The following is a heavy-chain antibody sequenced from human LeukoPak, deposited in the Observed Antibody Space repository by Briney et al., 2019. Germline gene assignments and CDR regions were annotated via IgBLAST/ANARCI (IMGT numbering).Heavy chain of an antibody. CDR2: ISGSGAGK. D-gene: IGHD4-17*01. CDR3: AKAAYGDYAGAFDI. J-gene: IGHJ3*02. CDR1: GFTFSTYA. V-gene: IGHV3-23*01. Sequence: RGSLRLSCAASGFTFSTYAMTWVRQAPGKELEWVSSISGSGAGKFYAAPVKGRFTTSRDNSKNTLYVQMNSLRAEDTAVYYCAKAAYGDYAGAFDIWGQGTMVIVSS.